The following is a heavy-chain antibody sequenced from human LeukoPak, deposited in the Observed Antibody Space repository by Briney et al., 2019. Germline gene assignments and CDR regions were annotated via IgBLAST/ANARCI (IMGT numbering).Heavy chain of an antibody. CDR3: ARDPRYYDRGGAFDY. CDR2: VNPSGGST. D-gene: IGHD3-22*01. CDR1: GYTFTSYY. Sequence: GASVKVSCKASGYTFTSYYMHWVRQAPGQGLEWMGIVNPSGGSTSYAQKFQGRVTMTRDTSTSTVYMELSSLRSEDTAVYYCARDPRYYDRGGAFDYWGQGTLVTVSS. V-gene: IGHV1-46*01. J-gene: IGHJ4*02.